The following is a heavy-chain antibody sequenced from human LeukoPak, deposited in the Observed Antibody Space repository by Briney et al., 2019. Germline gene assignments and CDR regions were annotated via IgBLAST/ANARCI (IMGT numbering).Heavy chain of an antibody. Sequence: GGSLRLSCAASGFPFDDYGMSWVRQAPGKGLEWVSGINWNGGSTGYADSVKGRFTISRDSAKNSLYLQMNSLRAEDTALYYCARGLAYYYDSSGYYYESYFDYWGQGTLVTVSS. CDR2: INWNGGST. CDR1: GFPFDDYG. CDR3: ARGLAYYYDSSGYYYESYFDY. V-gene: IGHV3-20*04. J-gene: IGHJ4*02. D-gene: IGHD3-22*01.